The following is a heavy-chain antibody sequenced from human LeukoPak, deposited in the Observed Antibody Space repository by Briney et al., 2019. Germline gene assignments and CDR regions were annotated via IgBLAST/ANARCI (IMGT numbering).Heavy chain of an antibody. Sequence: PGGSLRLSCAASGLTFNDYAMHWVRQAPGKGLEWVSLSWDGGSTYYADSVKGRFTISRDNSKNSLYLQMKSLRAEDTALYYCAKDIGSSWYSDHYFDYWGQGTLVTVSS. D-gene: IGHD6-13*01. J-gene: IGHJ4*02. V-gene: IGHV3-43D*03. CDR3: AKDIGSSWYSDHYFDY. CDR2: SWDGGST. CDR1: GLTFNDYA.